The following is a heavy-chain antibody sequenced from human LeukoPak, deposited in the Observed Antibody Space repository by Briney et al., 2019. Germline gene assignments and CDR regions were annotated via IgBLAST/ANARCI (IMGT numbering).Heavy chain of an antibody. CDR3: ARDNWNYGSSMDV. CDR1: GGPISGSSYY. D-gene: IGHD1-7*01. CDR2: IYYSGTT. J-gene: IGHJ6*02. Sequence: PSETLSLTCTVSGGPISGSSYYWGWIRQPPGKGLEWIGSIYYSGTTYYNPSLKSRVTISVDTSKNQFSLKLSSVTAADTAVYYCARDNWNYGSSMDVWGQGTTVTVSS. V-gene: IGHV4-39*02.